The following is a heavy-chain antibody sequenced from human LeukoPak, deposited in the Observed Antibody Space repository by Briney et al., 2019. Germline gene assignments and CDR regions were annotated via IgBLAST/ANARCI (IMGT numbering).Heavy chain of an antibody. CDR1: GGSFSGYY. CDR2: INHSGST. D-gene: IGHD1-1*01. Sequence: SETLSLTCAVYGGSFSGYYWSWIRQPPGKGLEWIEEINHSGSTNYNPSLKSRVTISVDTSKNQFSLKLSSVTAADTAVYYCARVTGMATLWGQGTLVTVSS. V-gene: IGHV4-34*01. CDR3: ARVTGMATL. J-gene: IGHJ4*02.